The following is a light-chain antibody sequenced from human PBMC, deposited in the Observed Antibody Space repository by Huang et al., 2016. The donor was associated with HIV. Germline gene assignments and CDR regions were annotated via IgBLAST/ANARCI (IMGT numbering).Light chain of an antibody. V-gene: IGKV1-39*01. CDR3: QQSYSTLRYT. CDR2: AAS. Sequence: DIQMTQSPSSLSASVGDRVTITCRASQSISSYLNWYQQKPGKAPNLLVYAASSLQSGVPSRFSGSGSWTDFTLTISSLQPEDFATYYCQQSYSTLRYTFGQGTKLEIK. J-gene: IGKJ2*01. CDR1: QSISSY.